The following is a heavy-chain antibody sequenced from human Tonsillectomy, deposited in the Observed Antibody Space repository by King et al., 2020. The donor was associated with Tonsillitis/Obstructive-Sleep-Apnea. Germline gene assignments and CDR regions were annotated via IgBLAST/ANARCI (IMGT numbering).Heavy chain of an antibody. Sequence: VQLVESGAEVKKPGASVKVSCQASGYTFTSYGISWVRQAPGQGLEWMGWIGAYNGNKNYAQKLQGRVTMTTDTSTSTVYMELRRLRSDDTAVYYCARDWEYQVSLNCFDPWGQGTLVTVSS. CDR3: ARDWEYQVSLNCFDP. D-gene: IGHD2-2*01. V-gene: IGHV1-18*01. CDR1: GYTFTSYG. J-gene: IGHJ5*02. CDR2: IGAYNGNK.